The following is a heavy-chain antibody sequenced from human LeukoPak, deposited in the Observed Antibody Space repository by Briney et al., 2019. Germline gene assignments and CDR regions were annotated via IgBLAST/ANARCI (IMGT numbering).Heavy chain of an antibody. D-gene: IGHD1-26*01. CDR3: ARDRGSREDGMDV. CDR2: INSDGSST. J-gene: IGHJ6*02. V-gene: IGHV3-74*01. Sequence: PGGSLRLSCAASGFTFSSYWMHWVRQAPGKGLVWVSRINSDGSSTSYADSVKGRFTISRDNSKNTLYLQLNSLRAEDTAVYNCARDRGSREDGMDVWGQGTTVTVSS. CDR1: GFTFSSYW.